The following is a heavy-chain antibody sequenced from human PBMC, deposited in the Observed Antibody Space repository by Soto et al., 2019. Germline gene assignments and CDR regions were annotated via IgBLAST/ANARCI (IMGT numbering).Heavy chain of an antibody. D-gene: IGHD6-25*01. CDR2: INPDGRTT. Sequence: PVGSLRLSCAASGFTFSSYWMHWVRQAPGKGLVWVSRINPDGRTTNYADSVKGRFTISRDNVENTLYQQMNSLRVEDTAVYYCARVRGSGYEFDPWRKGPLVTVSS. J-gene: IGHJ5*02. V-gene: IGHV3-74*01. CDR3: ARVRGSGYEFDP. CDR1: GFTFSSYW.